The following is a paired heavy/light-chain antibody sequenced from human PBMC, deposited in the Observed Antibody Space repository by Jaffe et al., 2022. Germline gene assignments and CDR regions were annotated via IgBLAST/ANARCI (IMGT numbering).Light chain of an antibody. V-gene: IGLV3-1*01. CDR1: KLGDKY. Sequence: SYELTQPPSVSVSPGQTASITCSGDKLGDKYACWYQQKPGQSPVLVIYQDSKRPSGIPERFSGSNSGNTATLTISGTQAMDEADYYCQAWDSSRTVFGTGTKVTVL. CDR3: QAWDSSRTV. CDR2: QDS. J-gene: IGLJ1*01.
Heavy chain of an antibody. J-gene: IGHJ4*02. Sequence: EVQLVESGGGLVQPGGSLRLSCAASGFTFSSYWMHWVRQAPGKGLVWVSRINSDGSSTSYADSVKGRFTISRDNAKNTLYLQMNSLRAEDTAVYYCARVSGIAVAGAPSDLGYWGQGTLVTVSS. D-gene: IGHD6-19*01. CDR2: INSDGSST. CDR1: GFTFSSYW. CDR3: ARVSGIAVAGAPSDLGY. V-gene: IGHV3-74*01.